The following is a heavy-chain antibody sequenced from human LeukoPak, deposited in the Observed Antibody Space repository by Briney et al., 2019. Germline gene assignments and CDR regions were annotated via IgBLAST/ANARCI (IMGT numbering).Heavy chain of an antibody. V-gene: IGHV1-18*01. CDR3: AREVGAAAPFDP. CDR1: GYTFTSYG. Sequence: ASVKVSCKASGYTFTSYGISWVRQAPGQGLEWMGWISAYNGNTHYAQNLQGRVTMTTDTSTSTAYMELTSLSSDDTAVYYCAREVGAAAPFDPWGQGTLVTVSS. D-gene: IGHD6-13*01. CDR2: ISAYNGNT. J-gene: IGHJ5*02.